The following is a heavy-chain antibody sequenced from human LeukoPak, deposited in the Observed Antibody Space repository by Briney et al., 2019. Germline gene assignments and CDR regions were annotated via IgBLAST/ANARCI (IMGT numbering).Heavy chain of an antibody. CDR2: ISWNGGSI. Sequence: PGGSLRLSCAASGFTFDDYAMHWVRKAPGKGLEWVSGISWNGGSIGYADSVKGRFTISRDNAKNSLYLQMNSLRSEDTAVYYCARAGDYSSGWQEYNYMDVWGKGTTVTISS. CDR3: ARAGDYSSGWQEYNYMDV. D-gene: IGHD6-19*01. J-gene: IGHJ6*03. CDR1: GFTFDDYA. V-gene: IGHV3-9*01.